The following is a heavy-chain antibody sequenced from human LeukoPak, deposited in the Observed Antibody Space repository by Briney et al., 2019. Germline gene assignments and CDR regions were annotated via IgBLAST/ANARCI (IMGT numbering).Heavy chain of an antibody. J-gene: IGHJ4*02. CDR2: IYTSGST. CDR1: GGSISSYY. Sequence: PSETLSLTCTVSGGSISSYYWSWIRQPPGKGLEWIGYIYTSGSTNYNPSLQSRVTISVDTSKNQFSLKLSSVTAADTAVYYCARLYDSSGYPSFDYWGQGTLVPVSS. D-gene: IGHD3-22*01. CDR3: ARLYDSSGYPSFDY. V-gene: IGHV4-4*09.